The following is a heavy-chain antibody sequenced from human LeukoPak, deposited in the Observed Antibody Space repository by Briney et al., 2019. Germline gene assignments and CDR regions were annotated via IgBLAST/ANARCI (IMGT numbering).Heavy chain of an antibody. J-gene: IGHJ4*02. Sequence: PSETLSLTCAVYGGSFSGYYWSWIRQPPGKGLEWIGEINHSGSTNYNPSLKGRVTISVDTSKNQFSLKLSSVTAADTAVYYCARGPERELFSPFDYWGQGTLVTVSS. CDR2: INHSGST. CDR1: GGSFSGYY. V-gene: IGHV4-34*01. CDR3: ARGPERELFSPFDY. D-gene: IGHD3-10*01.